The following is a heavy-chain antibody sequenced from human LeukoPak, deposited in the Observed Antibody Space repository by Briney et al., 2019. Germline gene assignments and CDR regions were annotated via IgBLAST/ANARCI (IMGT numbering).Heavy chain of an antibody. CDR1: GFTFNTYV. CDR3: AKDETVGATSPFDY. CDR2: ISESGDKT. V-gene: IGHV3-23*01. Sequence: GGSLRLSCAASGFTFNTYVMSWVRRAPGKGLEWVSVISESGDKTDYADSVKGRFTISRDNSKRTLYLQMNSLRGEDTATYYCAKDETVGATSPFDYWGQGTPVTVSS. D-gene: IGHD1-26*01. J-gene: IGHJ4*02.